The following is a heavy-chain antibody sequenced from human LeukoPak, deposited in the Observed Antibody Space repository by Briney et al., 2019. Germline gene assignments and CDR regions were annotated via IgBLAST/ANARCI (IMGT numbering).Heavy chain of an antibody. Sequence: GGSLRLSCAASGFTFSSYWMHWVRQAPGKGLVWVSRINSDGSSTSYADSVKGRFTISRDNSKNTLYLQMNSLRAEDTAVYYCHYYYDSSGYYGFDYWGQGTLVTVSS. CDR1: GFTFSSYW. CDR2: INSDGSST. V-gene: IGHV3-74*01. CDR3: HYYYDSSGYYGFDY. J-gene: IGHJ4*02. D-gene: IGHD3-22*01.